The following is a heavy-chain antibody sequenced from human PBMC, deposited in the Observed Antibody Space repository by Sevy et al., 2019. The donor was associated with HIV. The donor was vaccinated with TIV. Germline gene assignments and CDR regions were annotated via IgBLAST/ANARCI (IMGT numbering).Heavy chain of an antibody. CDR3: WGGRGGHRGDCFDY. CDR2: ISGSGSYI. J-gene: IGHJ4*02. CDR1: GFTFNRYS. Sequence: GGSLRLSCAASGFTFNRYSMNWVRQAPGKGLEWVSSISGSGSYIFYADSVRGRFTISRDDAKNSLYLQMHSLRADDAAVVYCWGGRGGHRGDCFDYWGQGTLVTVSS. V-gene: IGHV3-21*06. D-gene: IGHD3-10*01.